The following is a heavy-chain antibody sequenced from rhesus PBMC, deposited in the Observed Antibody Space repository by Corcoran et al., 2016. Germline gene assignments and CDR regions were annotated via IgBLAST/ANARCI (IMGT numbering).Heavy chain of an antibody. J-gene: IGHJ4*01. D-gene: IGHD2-39*02. V-gene: IGHV1-111*01. CDR3: ATTVVLLGWSDMDY. CDR2: VEPEEGEA. Sequence: EVQLVQSRAEAKKPGASVKISCKASGYTFTDYYLHWVLQAPGKGLEWMGRVEPEEGEADYEQKFQNRGTINRDKTTDTAYMELSSLRSEDTAVYYCATTVVLLGWSDMDYWGQGVLVTVSS. CDR1: GYTFTDYY.